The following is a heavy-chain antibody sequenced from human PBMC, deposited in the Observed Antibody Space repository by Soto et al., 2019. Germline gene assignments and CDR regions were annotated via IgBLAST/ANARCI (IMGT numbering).Heavy chain of an antibody. D-gene: IGHD5-12*01. Sequence: PGESLKISCQGSGYNFATHWIGWVRHKAGKGLDWMGIIFPGDAETRYSPSFQGHITISADKSISTAYLRWSSLKASDTGMYYCATPGGFGMDVWGQGTTVTVSS. CDR3: ATPGGFGMDV. CDR1: GYNFATHW. J-gene: IGHJ6*02. CDR2: IFPGDAET. V-gene: IGHV5-51*01.